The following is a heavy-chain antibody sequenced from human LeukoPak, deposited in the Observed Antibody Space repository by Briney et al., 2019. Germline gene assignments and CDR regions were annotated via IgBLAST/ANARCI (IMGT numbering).Heavy chain of an antibody. CDR3: AREVIAAPNYYYYYMDV. J-gene: IGHJ6*03. D-gene: IGHD6-6*01. V-gene: IGHV3-33*01. CDR1: GFTFSSYD. CDR2: IWYDGSNK. Sequence: PGGSLRLSCAASGFTFSSYDMHWVRQAPGKGLEWVAVIWYDGSNKYYADSVKGRFTISRDNSKNTLYLQMNSLRAEDTAVYYCAREVIAAPNYYYYYMDVWGKGTTVTVSS.